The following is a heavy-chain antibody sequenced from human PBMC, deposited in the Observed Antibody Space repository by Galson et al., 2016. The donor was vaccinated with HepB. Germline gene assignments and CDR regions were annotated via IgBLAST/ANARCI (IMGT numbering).Heavy chain of an antibody. CDR1: GFSISSYW. D-gene: IGHD6-19*01. J-gene: IGHJ4*01. CDR2: IRQDGNEI. CDR3: VRDGNTGWHFDY. V-gene: IGHV3-7*01. Sequence: SLRLSCAASGFSISSYWMSWIRQAPGKGLEWVANIRQDGNEIYYVDSVRGRFTISRDNARNSLSLQMNSLRVEDTAVYYCVRDGNTGWHFDYWGHGTLVTASS.